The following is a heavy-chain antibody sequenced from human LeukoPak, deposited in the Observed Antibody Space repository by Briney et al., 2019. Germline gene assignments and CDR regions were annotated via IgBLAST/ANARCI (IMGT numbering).Heavy chain of an antibody. J-gene: IGHJ6*02. V-gene: IGHV1-2*02. CDR1: GYTFTGYY. D-gene: IGHD2/OR15-2a*01. Sequence: ASVKVSCKASGYTFTGYYMHWVRQAPGQGLEWMGWINPNSGGTNYAQKFQGRVTMTRDTSISTAYMELSRLRSDDTVVYYCARGDSITYYYYGMDVWGQGTTVTVSS. CDR2: INPNSGGT. CDR3: ARGDSITYYYYGMDV.